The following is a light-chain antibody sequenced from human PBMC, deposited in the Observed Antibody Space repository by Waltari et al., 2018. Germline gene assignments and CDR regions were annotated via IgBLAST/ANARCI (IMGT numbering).Light chain of an antibody. Sequence: SSVLTQPPSVSLAPGKTARITCGGNKIGVKSVQWYQQRPGQAPVVVIYDDSDRPSGIPERVSGPNSGNTATLTISGVEAGDEADYYCQVWDSSTDHVVFGGGTKLTVL. CDR3: QVWDSSTDHVV. J-gene: IGLJ2*01. V-gene: IGLV3-21*01. CDR2: DDS. CDR1: KIGVKS.